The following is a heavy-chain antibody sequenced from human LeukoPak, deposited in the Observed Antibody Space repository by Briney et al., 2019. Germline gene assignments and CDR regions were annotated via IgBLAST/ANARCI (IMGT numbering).Heavy chain of an antibody. Sequence: GRSLRLSCAASGFTFSNYAVHWVRQAPGKGLEWVAIISYDGRHEYYADSVKGRFTISRDTSKNTLYLQMSSLRPEDTAVYYCAKDMGPSGLGSGWPFDYWGQGTLVTVSP. J-gene: IGHJ4*02. CDR3: AKDMGPSGLGSGWPFDY. CDR1: GFTFSNYA. D-gene: IGHD6-19*01. CDR2: ISYDGRHE. V-gene: IGHV3-30*18.